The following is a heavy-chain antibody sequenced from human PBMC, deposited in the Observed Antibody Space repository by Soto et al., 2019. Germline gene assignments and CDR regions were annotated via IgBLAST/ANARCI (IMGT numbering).Heavy chain of an antibody. CDR3: ANVPARLLPFAY. V-gene: IGHV3-23*01. CDR2: VSGNGAVT. D-gene: IGHD2-2*01. CDR1: GFTFGNYA. Sequence: EVQLLDSGGGLAQPGGSLRLSCAASGFTFGNYAMNWVRQAPGKGLEWVSTVSGNGAVTYYADSVKGRLTISRDNSRSKLYLQMNNLRAEDTAIYFSANVPARLLPFAYWGQGTMVTV. J-gene: IGHJ4*02.